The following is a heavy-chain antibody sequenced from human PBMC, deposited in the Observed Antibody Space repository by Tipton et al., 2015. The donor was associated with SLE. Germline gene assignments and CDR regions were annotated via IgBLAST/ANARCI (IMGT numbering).Heavy chain of an antibody. CDR3: ARGSYDSSGYHNWEFDY. Sequence: LRLSCTVSGGSVSSCCYYWSWIRQPPGRGLEWIGYIYYSGSTKYNPSLKSRVTISLDTSKNQFSLKLSSVTAADTAVYYCARGSYDSSGYHNWEFDYWGQGTLVTVSS. J-gene: IGHJ4*02. CDR1: GGSVSSCCYY. D-gene: IGHD3-22*01. V-gene: IGHV4-61*01. CDR2: IYYSGST.